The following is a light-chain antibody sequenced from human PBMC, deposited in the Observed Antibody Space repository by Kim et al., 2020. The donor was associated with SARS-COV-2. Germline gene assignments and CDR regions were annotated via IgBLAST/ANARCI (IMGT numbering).Light chain of an antibody. CDR1: QSISRW. J-gene: IGKJ4*01. V-gene: IGKV1-5*01. CDR3: QHYNSYPLT. CDR2: DAS. Sequence: ASVGDSVTITCRASQSISRWFAWYQQKPEKAPKLLIYDASTLESVVPSRFSGSAAGTEFTLTISNLQPDDFATYFCQHYNSYPLTFGGGTKVDIK.